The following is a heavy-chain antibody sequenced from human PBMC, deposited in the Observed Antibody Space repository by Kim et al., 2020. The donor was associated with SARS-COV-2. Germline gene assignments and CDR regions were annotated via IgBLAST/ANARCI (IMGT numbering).Heavy chain of an antibody. CDR3: VIDDYYDTSGPSLWDYYDY. V-gene: IGHV3-15*01. J-gene: IGHJ4*02. CDR2: IKGTNYGGTT. CDR1: GFVSRLPFKNVW. D-gene: IGHD3-22*01. Sequence: GGSLRLSCAGSGFVSRLPFKNVWMSWVRQAPGKGLEWVGRIKGTNYGGTTHYSAPVKGRFTISRDDSKQTIYLQMNSLKTEDTAVYYCVIDDYYDTSGPSLWDYYDYWGQGTLVTVSS.